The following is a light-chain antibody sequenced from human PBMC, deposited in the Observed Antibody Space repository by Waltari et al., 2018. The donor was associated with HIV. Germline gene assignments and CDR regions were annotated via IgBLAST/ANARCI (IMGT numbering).Light chain of an antibody. J-gene: IGLJ1*01. CDR1: SSNTGGNF. CDR3: AAWDDSLSGLYV. Sequence: QSVLTQPPSASGTPGQRVTISCSGSSSNTGGNFVYWYQQLPGTAPKLLIYRDNQRPSGVPGRFSGSKSGTSASLAINGLRSEDEADYYCAAWDDSLSGLYVFGTGTKVTVL. V-gene: IGLV1-47*01. CDR2: RDN.